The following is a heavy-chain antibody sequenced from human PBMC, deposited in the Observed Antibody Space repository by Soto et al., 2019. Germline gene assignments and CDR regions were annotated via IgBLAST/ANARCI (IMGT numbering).Heavy chain of an antibody. CDR1: GGSFSRGYW. D-gene: IGHD2-8*01. Sequence: PSETLSLTCAVSGGSFSRGYWWTWVRQPPGKGLEWIGEIYDSGTRNYSPSLRGRVTIPVDKSMNHFSLSLTSVTAADTAVYFCARGGGLNTKWYEGGFDSWGQGTLVTVSS. CDR3: ARGGGLNTKWYEGGFDS. J-gene: IGHJ4*02. CDR2: IYDSGTR. V-gene: IGHV4-4*02.